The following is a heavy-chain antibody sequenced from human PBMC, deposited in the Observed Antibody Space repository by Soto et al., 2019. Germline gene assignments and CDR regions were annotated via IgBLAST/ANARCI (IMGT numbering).Heavy chain of an antibody. CDR1: GYTFTGYY. CDR2: ISPKSGGT. V-gene: IGHV1-2*02. D-gene: IGHD2-15*01. CDR3: ARECHRYCSGGSCYRCNEDWFDP. J-gene: IGHJ5*02. Sequence: QVQLVQSGAEVKESGASVKVSCKASGYTFTGYYIHWVRQAPGQGLEWVGEISPKSGGTRYAQKFQGRVTMTKDTSITTVYMELRSLRSDDTAVYYCARECHRYCSGGSCYRCNEDWFDPWGQGTLVTVSS.